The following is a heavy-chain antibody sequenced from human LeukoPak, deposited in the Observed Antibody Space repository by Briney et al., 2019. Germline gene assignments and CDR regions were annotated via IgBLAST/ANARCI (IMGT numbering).Heavy chain of an antibody. D-gene: IGHD2-2*01. CDR2: INPFNANT. V-gene: IGHV1-18*01. Sequence: ASVKVSCKASGYTFNSYGITWVRQAPGQGLEWLGWINPFNANTAYAQNLQGRVTMTTDTSTNTAYMDLRSLGSDDTAVYYCARDFTPPNCTSTSCPRGGWFDPWGQGTLVTVSS. CDR1: GYTFNSYG. CDR3: ARDFTPPNCTSTSCPRGGWFDP. J-gene: IGHJ5*02.